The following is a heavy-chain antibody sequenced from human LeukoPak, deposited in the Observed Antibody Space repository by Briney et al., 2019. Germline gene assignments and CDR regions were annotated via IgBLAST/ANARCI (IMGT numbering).Heavy chain of an antibody. D-gene: IGHD2-21*02. J-gene: IGHJ4*02. V-gene: IGHV4-34*01. CDR1: GGSFSGYY. CDR3: ARTGLLFRKYFDY. Sequence: SETLSLTCAVYGGSFSGYYWSWIRQPPGKGLEWIGEINHSGSTNYNPSLKSRVTISVDTSKNQFSLKLSSVTAADTAVYYCARTGLLFRKYFDYWGQGTLVTVFS. CDR2: INHSGST.